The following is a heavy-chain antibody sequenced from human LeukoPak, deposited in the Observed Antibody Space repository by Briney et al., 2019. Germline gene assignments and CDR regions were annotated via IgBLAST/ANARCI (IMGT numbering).Heavy chain of an antibody. V-gene: IGHV3-23*01. CDR1: GFTFSSYA. Sequence: GGSLRLSCAASGFTFSSYAMSWVRQAPGKGLEWVSAISGSGGSTYYADSVKGRFTISRDNSKNTLYLQMNSLRAEDTAVYYCAKAAVYCSSTSCTYYFDYWGQGTPVTVSS. CDR2: ISGSGGST. D-gene: IGHD2-2*01. CDR3: AKAAVYCSSTSCTYYFDY. J-gene: IGHJ4*02.